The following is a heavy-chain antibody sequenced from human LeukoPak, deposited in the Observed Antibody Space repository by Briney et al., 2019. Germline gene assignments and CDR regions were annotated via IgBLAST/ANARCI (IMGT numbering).Heavy chain of an antibody. J-gene: IGHJ3*02. Sequence: TGGSLRLSCITPGFTFGDYGLSWVRQAPGKGLEWVGFIRRKAYGATTEYAASLKDRFTIPRDDSKSIAYLQVNSLKTEDTAVYYCTRILLKWELRGSDAFDIWGEGTMVTVSS. CDR1: GFTFGDYG. CDR2: IRRKAYGATT. V-gene: IGHV3-49*04. D-gene: IGHD1-26*01. CDR3: TRILLKWELRGSDAFDI.